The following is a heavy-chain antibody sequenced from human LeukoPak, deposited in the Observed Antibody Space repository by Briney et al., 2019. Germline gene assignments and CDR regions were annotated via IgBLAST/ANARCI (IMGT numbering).Heavy chain of an antibody. CDR3: ARDRGYGSGNYDAFDI. CDR1: GYTFTSYY. CDR2: INPSGGTT. Sequence: ASVTVSCKASGYTFTSYYMHWVRQAPGQGLEWMGIINPSGGTTSYAQKFQGRVTMTRDTSTSTVYMELSSLRSEDTAVYYCARDRGYGSGNYDAFDIWGQGTMVTVSS. D-gene: IGHD3-10*01. V-gene: IGHV1-46*01. J-gene: IGHJ3*02.